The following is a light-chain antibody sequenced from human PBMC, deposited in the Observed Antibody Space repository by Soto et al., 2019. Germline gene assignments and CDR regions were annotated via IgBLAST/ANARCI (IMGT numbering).Light chain of an antibody. V-gene: IGKV3-20*01. CDR3: QQYGTSPQT. CDR2: AAY. Sequence: EIVLTQSPGTLSLSPGERATLSCRANQSVTSTYLAWYQQRPGQAPRLLIYAAYSRATGIPDRFRGSGSGTDFTLTISRLEPEDFAVYYCQQYGTSPQTFGQGTKVELK. CDR1: QSVTSTY. J-gene: IGKJ1*01.